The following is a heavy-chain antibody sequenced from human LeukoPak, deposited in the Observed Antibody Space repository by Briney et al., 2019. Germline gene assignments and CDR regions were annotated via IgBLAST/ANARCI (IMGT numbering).Heavy chain of an antibody. D-gene: IGHD3-3*01. J-gene: IGHJ4*02. CDR2: IYYSGST. CDR3: ARGVPYYDFWSGLGYFDY. V-gene: IGHV4-39*07. Sequence: SETLSLTCTVSGGSISSSSYYWGWIRQPPGKGLEWIGSIYYSGSTNYNPSLKSRVTMSVDTSKNQFSLKLSSVTAADTAVYYCARGVPYYDFWSGLGYFDYWGQGTLVTVSS. CDR1: GGSISSSSYY.